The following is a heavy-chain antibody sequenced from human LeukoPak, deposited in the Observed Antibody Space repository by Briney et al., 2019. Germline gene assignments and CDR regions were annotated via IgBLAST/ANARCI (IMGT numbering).Heavy chain of an antibody. CDR3: ARGLRIVVVVAATVWFDP. Sequence: SETLSLTCAVYGGSFSGYYWSWIRQPPGKGLEWIGEINHSGSTNYNPSLKSRVTISVDTSKNQFSLKLSSVTAADTAVYYWARGLRIVVVVAATVWFDPWGQGTLVTVSS. CDR1: GGSFSGYY. J-gene: IGHJ5*02. CDR2: INHSGST. D-gene: IGHD2-15*01. V-gene: IGHV4-34*01.